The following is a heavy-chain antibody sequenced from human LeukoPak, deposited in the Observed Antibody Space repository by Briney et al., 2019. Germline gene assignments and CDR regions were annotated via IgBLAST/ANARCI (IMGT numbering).Heavy chain of an antibody. J-gene: IGHJ4*02. CDR2: INPSGGST. Sequence: GASVKVSCKASGGTFSSYAVSWVRQAPGQGLEWMGIINPSGGSTSYAQKFQGRVTMTRDMSTSTVYMELSSLRSEDTAVYYCARDDSGSGYWIDYWGQGTLVTVSS. CDR1: GGTFSSYA. CDR3: ARDDSGSGYWIDY. V-gene: IGHV1-46*01. D-gene: IGHD3-3*01.